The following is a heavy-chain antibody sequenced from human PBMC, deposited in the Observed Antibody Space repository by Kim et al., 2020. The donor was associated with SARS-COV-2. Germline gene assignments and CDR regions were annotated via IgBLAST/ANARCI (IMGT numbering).Heavy chain of an antibody. V-gene: IGHV4-61*02. CDR2: IYTSGST. D-gene: IGHD3-22*01. CDR1: GGSISSGSYY. CDR3: ARDLKDSSGYWFDP. J-gene: IGHJ5*02. Sequence: SETLSLTCTVSGGSISSGSYYWSWIRQPAGKGLEWIGRIYTSGSTNYNPSLKSRVTISVDTSKNQFSLKLSSVTAADTAVYYCARDLKDSSGYWFDPWGQGTLVTVSS.